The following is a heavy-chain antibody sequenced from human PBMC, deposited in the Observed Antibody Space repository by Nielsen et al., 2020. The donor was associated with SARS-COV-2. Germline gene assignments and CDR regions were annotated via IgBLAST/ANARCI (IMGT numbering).Heavy chain of an antibody. D-gene: IGHD1-26*01. V-gene: IGHV3-23*01. CDR2: ISGSGGST. Sequence: WLRQPPGKGLEWVSAISGSGGSTYYADSVKGRFTISRDNSKNTLYLQMNSLRAEDTAVYYCAKDLLPQQQLATLDWWELPWGFDYWGQGTLVTVSS. J-gene: IGHJ4*02. CDR3: AKDLLPQQQLATLDWWELPWGFDY.